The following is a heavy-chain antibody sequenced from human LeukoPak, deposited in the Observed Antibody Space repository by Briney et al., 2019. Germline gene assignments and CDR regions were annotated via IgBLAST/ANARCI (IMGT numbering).Heavy chain of an antibody. CDR3: ARARRSPGITISSDY. D-gene: IGHD3-3*01. CDR1: GYTFTSYD. J-gene: IGHJ4*02. CDR2: MNPNSGNT. V-gene: IGHV1-8*03. Sequence: ASVKVSCKASGYTFTSYDINWVRQATGQGLEWMGCMNPNSGNTGYAQKFQGRVTITRNTSISTAYMELSSLRSEDTAVYYCARARRSPGITISSDYWGQGPLVTASS.